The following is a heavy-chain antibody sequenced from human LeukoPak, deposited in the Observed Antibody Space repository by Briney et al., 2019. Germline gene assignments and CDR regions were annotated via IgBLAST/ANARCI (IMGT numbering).Heavy chain of an antibody. CDR2: ISGSGGST. CDR3: AKTGSGYYYFDY. CDR1: GFTFSSYA. V-gene: IGHV3-23*01. Sequence: PGGSLRLSCAASGFTFSSYAMSWVRQAPGKGLEWVSAISGSGGSTYYTDSVKGRFTISRDNSKNTLYLQMNSLRAEDTAVYYCAKTGSGYYYFDYWGQGTLSPSPQ. J-gene: IGHJ4*02. D-gene: IGHD3-22*01.